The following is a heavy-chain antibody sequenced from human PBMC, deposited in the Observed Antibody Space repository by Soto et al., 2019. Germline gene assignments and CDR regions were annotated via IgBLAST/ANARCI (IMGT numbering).Heavy chain of an antibody. D-gene: IGHD1-26*01. CDR3: ARVVSYYYYYGMDV. J-gene: IGHJ6*02. CDR1: GYTFTGYY. CDR2: INPNSGGT. Sequence: GASVKVSCKASGYTFTGYYMHWVRQAPGQGLEWMGWINPNSGGTNYAQKFQGRVTMTRDTSISTAYMELSRLRSDDTAVYYCARVVSYYYYYGMDVWGQGTTVTVSS. V-gene: IGHV1-2*02.